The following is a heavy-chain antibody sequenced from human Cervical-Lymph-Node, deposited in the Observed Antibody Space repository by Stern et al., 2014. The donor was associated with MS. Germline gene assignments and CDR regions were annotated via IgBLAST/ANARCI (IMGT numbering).Heavy chain of an antibody. CDR1: GFTFGDFM. CDR3: ARDGTYTVGKYGMDV. CDR2: INGDESST. Sequence: EVQLVESGGGLVQPGESLRLSCAASGFTFGDFMMHWVRQAPGQGLVWLSRINGDESSTNQAYSVKGRFTISRDNAKNTLYLQINSLSVEDTAVYYCARDGTYTVGKYGMDVWGQGTTVIVSS. V-gene: IGHV3-74*01. D-gene: IGHD1-1*01. J-gene: IGHJ6*02.